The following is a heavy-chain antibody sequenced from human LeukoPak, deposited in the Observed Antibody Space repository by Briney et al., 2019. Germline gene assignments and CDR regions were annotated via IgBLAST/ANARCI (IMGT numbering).Heavy chain of an antibody. CDR2: ISYDGSNK. CDR1: GFTFSSYA. Sequence: PGGSLRLSCAASGFTFSSYAMHWVRQAPGKGLEWVAVISYDGSNKYYADSVKGRFTISRDNSKNTLYLQMNSLRAEDTAVYYCARVESYDFWSGYYPFDYWGQGTLVTVSS. J-gene: IGHJ4*02. CDR3: ARVESYDFWSGYYPFDY. D-gene: IGHD3-3*01. V-gene: IGHV3-30-3*01.